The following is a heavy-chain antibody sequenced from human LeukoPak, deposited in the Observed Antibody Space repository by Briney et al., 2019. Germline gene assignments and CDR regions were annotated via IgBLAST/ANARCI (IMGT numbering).Heavy chain of an antibody. Sequence: WGSLKLSCEASGFTLSSYAMSWVRQAPGKGLEWVSVISGGGGSTYYADSVKGRFTISRDNSKNTVYLQMNSLRADDTAVYYCAKDWDNDYWGRGTLASVSS. CDR3: AKDWDNDY. D-gene: IGHD1-26*01. CDR1: GFTLSSYA. V-gene: IGHV3-23*01. J-gene: IGHJ4*02. CDR2: ISGGGGST.